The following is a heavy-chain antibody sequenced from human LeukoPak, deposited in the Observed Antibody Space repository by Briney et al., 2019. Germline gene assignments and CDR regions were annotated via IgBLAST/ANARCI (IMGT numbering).Heavy chain of an antibody. CDR2: INHSGST. D-gene: IGHD3-22*01. J-gene: IGHJ3*02. Sequence: SETLSLTCAVYGGSFSGYYWSWIRQPPGKGLEWIGEINHSGSTNYNPSLKSRVTISVDTSKNQFSLKLSSVTAADTAVYYCARGKAMIVVVRRATPAFDIWGQGTMVTVSS. CDR1: GGSFSGYY. V-gene: IGHV4-34*01. CDR3: ARGKAMIVVVRRATPAFDI.